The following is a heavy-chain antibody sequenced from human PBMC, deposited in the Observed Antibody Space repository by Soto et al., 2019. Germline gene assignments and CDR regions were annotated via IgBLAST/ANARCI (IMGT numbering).Heavy chain of an antibody. V-gene: IGHV3-21*06. CDR1: GFTFSRYG. D-gene: IGHD2-2*01. CDR2: ISSSTSYV. CDR3: ARDPSEGRVGNWFES. J-gene: IGHJ5*01. Sequence: LRLSCAASGFTFSRYGMNWLRQAPGKGPEWVASISSSTSYVYYADSVKGRFSTSRDNAKNILYLEMYALRTEDTAVYYCARDPSEGRVGNWFESWGQGTLVTVSS.